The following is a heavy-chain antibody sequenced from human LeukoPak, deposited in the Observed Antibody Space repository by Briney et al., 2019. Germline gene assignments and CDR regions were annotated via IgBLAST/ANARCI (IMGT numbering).Heavy chain of an antibody. Sequence: GGSLRLSCAASGFTFSSYWMSWVRQAPGRGLEWVAVISYDGSNKYYADSVKGRFTISRDNSKNTLYLQMNSLRAEDTAVYYCAKDVDSWFGELFPVYWGQGTLVTVSS. V-gene: IGHV3-30*18. CDR3: AKDVDSWFGELFPVY. CDR1: GFTFSSYW. J-gene: IGHJ4*02. D-gene: IGHD3-10*01. CDR2: ISYDGSNK.